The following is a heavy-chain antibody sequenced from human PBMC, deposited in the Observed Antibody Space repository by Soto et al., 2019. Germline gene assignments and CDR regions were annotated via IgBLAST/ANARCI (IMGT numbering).Heavy chain of an antibody. CDR2: IPYEGNNK. D-gene: IGHD6-19*01. J-gene: IGHJ4*02. V-gene: IGHV3-30*18. CDR1: GFAFSSYG. CDR3: AKDRMGIAVAGTLDY. Sequence: GGSLRLSCAAAGFAFSSYGMHWVRQAPGKGLEWVAVIPYEGNNKYYADSVKGRFTISRDNSKNTLSLQMNSLRAEDTAVYYCAKDRMGIAVAGTLDYWGQGTPVTVSS.